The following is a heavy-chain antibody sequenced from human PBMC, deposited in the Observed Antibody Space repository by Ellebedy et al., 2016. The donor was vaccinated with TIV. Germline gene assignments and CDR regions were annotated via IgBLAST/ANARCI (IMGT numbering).Heavy chain of an antibody. Sequence: GGSLRLXCSASGFFFSDYCMNWVRQAPGKGLEWVSSISSGSTYIFYADSVKGRFTISRDNPTDSLYLQRNSLRAEDTAVYYCARQERGTARGAFDIWGQGTRVTVSS. D-gene: IGHD1/OR15-1a*01. CDR2: ISSGSTYI. V-gene: IGHV3-21*01. CDR3: ARQERGTARGAFDI. J-gene: IGHJ3*02. CDR1: GFFFSDYC.